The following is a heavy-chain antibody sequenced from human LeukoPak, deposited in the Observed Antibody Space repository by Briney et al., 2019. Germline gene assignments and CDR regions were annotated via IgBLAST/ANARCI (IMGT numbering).Heavy chain of an antibody. D-gene: IGHD2-15*01. CDR3: AYLGYCSGGSCRQTYFDY. Sequence: SETLSLTCTVSGGSFNYYYWSWIRQPPGKGLEWIGEINHSGSTNYNPSLKSRVTISVDTSKNQFSLKLSSVTAADTAVYYCAYLGYCSGGSCRQTYFDYWGQGTLVTVSS. J-gene: IGHJ4*02. V-gene: IGHV4-34*01. CDR1: GGSFNYYY. CDR2: INHSGST.